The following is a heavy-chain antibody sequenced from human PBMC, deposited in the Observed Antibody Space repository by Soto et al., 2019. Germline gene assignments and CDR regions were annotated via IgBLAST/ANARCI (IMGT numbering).Heavy chain of an antibody. CDR2: IIPILGIA. Sequence: GASVKVSCKASGGTFSIYTISWVLQAPGQGLEWMGRIIPILGIANYAQKFQGRVTITADKSTSTAYMELSSLRSEDTAVYYCAREWVLCRRSSEAIDYWGEGTLVTVAS. V-gene: IGHV1-69*04. D-gene: IGHD6-6*01. CDR3: AREWVLCRRSSEAIDY. J-gene: IGHJ4*02. CDR1: GGTFSIYT.